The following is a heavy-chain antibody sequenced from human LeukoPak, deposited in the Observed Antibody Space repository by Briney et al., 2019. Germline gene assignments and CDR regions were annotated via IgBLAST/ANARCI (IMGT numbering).Heavy chain of an antibody. Sequence: GASVKVSCKXSGYTFTGYYMHWVRQAPGQGLEWVGRINPNSGGTNYAQKFQGRVTMTRDTSISTAYMELSRLRSDDTAVYYCARVGGIQQGDYWGQGTLVTVSS. V-gene: IGHV1-2*06. CDR1: GYTFTGYY. CDR3: ARVGGIQQGDY. J-gene: IGHJ4*02. CDR2: INPNSGGT. D-gene: IGHD5-18*01.